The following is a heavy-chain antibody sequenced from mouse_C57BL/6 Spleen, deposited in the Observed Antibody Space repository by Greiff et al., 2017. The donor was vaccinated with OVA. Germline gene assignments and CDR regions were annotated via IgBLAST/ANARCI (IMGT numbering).Heavy chain of an antibody. CDR1: GFTFSSYG. J-gene: IGHJ2*01. Sequence: EVKLLESGGDLVKPGGSLKLSCAASGFTFSSYGMSWVRQTPDQRLEWVATICRGGSYTYYPDSVKGRFIISGDNAKNALYLQMSSLKSEYTAVYCCARHDSKSLFDYWGQGTTLTVSS. V-gene: IGHV5-6*01. CDR2: ICRGGSYT. CDR3: ARHDSKSLFDY. D-gene: IGHD2-5*01.